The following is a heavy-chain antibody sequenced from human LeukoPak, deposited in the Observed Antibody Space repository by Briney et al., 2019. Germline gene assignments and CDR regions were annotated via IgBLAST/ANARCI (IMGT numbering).Heavy chain of an antibody. CDR1: EDTFTNYW. CDR2: IYPGDSDT. D-gene: IGHD5-24*01. V-gene: IGHV5-51*01. CDR3: ARRRDGYNYVGTDY. Sequence: RGESLKISCQGSEDTFTNYWIGWVRQMPGKGLEWMGIIYPGDSDTTYSPSFQGQVTISADKSISTAYLQWSSLKASDTAMYYCARRRDGYNYVGTDYWGQGTLVTVSS. J-gene: IGHJ4*02.